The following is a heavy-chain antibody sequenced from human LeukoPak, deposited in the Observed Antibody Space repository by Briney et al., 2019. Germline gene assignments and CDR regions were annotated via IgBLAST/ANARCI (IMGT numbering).Heavy chain of an antibody. J-gene: IGHJ4*02. V-gene: IGHV1-8*01. Sequence: ASVKVSCKASGYTFTSYDINWVRQATGQGLEWMGWMNPNSGNTGYAQKFQGRVTMTRNTSISTAYMELSSLRSEDTAVYYCARLGYHSSGWYPPGYWGQGTLVTVSS. CDR2: MNPNSGNT. CDR3: ARLGYHSSGWYPPGY. D-gene: IGHD6-19*01. CDR1: GYTFTSYD.